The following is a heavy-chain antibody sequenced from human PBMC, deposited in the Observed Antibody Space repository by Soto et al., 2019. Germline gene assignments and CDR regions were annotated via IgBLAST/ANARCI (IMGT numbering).Heavy chain of an antibody. CDR2: TYYRSKWYN. V-gene: IGHV6-1*01. J-gene: IGHJ5*02. Sequence: QSQTLSLTCAISGDSVSSNSAAWNWIRQSPSRGLEWLGRTYYRSKWYNDYAVSVKSRITINPDTSKNHFSLQRSLVTPEDTAEYCCARDPAGVGTYNWFDPWGQGTLVTVSS. CDR3: ARDPAGVGTYNWFDP. CDR1: GDSVSSNSAA. D-gene: IGHD2-21*02.